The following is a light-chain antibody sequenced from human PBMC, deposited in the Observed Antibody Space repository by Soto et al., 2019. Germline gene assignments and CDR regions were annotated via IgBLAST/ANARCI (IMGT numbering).Light chain of an antibody. CDR1: QSFRGL. Sequence: EVVLTQSPVTLSLSPGERATLSCRASQSFRGLLAWYQQKPGQAPRLLIYDASTRATGIPDRFSGSGSGPEFTLTINSLQSEDFAIYYCQPYNNWPLTFGGGTKVDI. J-gene: IGKJ4*01. CDR3: QPYNNWPLT. CDR2: DAS. V-gene: IGKV3D-15*01.